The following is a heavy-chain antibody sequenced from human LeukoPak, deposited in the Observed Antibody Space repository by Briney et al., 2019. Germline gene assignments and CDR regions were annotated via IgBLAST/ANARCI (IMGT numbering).Heavy chain of an antibody. D-gene: IGHD2-2*02. CDR1: GGSFSGYY. V-gene: IGHV4-34*01. CDR3: ARLGYCSSTSCYTGGY. Sequence: SETLSLTCAVYGGSFSGYYWSWIRQPPGKGLEWIGEINHSGSTYYNPSLKSRVTISVDTSKNQFSLKLSPVTAADTAVYYCARLGYCSSTSCYTGGYWGQGTLVTVSS. J-gene: IGHJ4*02. CDR2: INHSGST.